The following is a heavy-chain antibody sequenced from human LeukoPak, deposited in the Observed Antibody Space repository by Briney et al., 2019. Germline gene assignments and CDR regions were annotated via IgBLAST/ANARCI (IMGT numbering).Heavy chain of an antibody. J-gene: IGHJ5*02. D-gene: IGHD5-18*01. V-gene: IGHV4-34*01. CDR3: ARGHPGRTATVRGWFDP. Sequence: SETLSLTCAVYGGSFSGYYWSWIRQPPGKGLEWIGEINHSGSTNYNPSLKSRVTISVDTSKNQFSLKLSSVTAADTAVYYCARGHPGRTATVRGWFDPWGQGTLVTVSS. CDR2: INHSGST. CDR1: GGSFSGYY.